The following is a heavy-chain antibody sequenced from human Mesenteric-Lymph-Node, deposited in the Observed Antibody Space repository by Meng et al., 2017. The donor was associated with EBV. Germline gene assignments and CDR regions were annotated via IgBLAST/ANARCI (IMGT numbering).Heavy chain of an antibody. Sequence: PWGAGRLAPTEPLSLAWALYGASCGAFFWFWIRQPPGKGLEGIGEIKQSGTTNDTPSLKRHVTISVDTSENQFSLKLSSVTAADTAVYYCARNGIWSGYCWGWFDPWGQGTLVTVSS. D-gene: IGHD3-3*01. CDR1: GASCGAFF. J-gene: IGHJ5*02. CDR3: ARNGIWSGYCWGWFDP. V-gene: IGHV4-34*01. CDR2: IKQSGTT.